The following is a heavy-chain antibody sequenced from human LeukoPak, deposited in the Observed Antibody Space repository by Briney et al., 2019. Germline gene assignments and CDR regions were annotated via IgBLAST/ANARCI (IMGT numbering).Heavy chain of an antibody. D-gene: IGHD6-19*01. Sequence: SETLSLTCTVSGGSVSSGRYYWSWIRQPPGKGLEWIGYIYDSGSTNYNPSLKSRVTISVDTSKNQFSLKLSSVTAADTAVYYCARGSGWSQPMDYWGQGTLVTVSS. CDR1: GGSVSSGRYY. CDR2: IYDSGST. CDR3: ARGSGWSQPMDY. V-gene: IGHV4-61*01. J-gene: IGHJ4*02.